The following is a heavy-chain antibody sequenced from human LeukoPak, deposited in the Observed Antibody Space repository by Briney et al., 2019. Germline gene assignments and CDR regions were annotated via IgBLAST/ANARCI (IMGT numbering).Heavy chain of an antibody. CDR2: IYHSGGT. CDR1: GGSISSSNW. J-gene: IGHJ4*02. CDR3: ASSLPILTGQGGFDY. V-gene: IGHV4-4*02. D-gene: IGHD3-9*01. Sequence: SGTLSLTCAVSGGSISSSNWWSWVRRPPGKGLEWIGEIYHSGGTNYNPSLKSRVTISLDKSNNQFSLKLTSVTAADTAVYYCASSLPILTGQGGFDYWGQGTLVTVSS.